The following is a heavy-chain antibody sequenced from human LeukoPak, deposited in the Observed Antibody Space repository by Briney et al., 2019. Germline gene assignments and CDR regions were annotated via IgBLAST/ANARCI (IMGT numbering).Heavy chain of an antibody. J-gene: IGHJ6*03. CDR3: ARGGAGYCSSTSCYTADYYYYMDV. Sequence: GGSLRLSCAASGSTFSSYSMNWVRQAPGKGLEWVSSISSSSSYIYYADSVKGRFTISRDNAKNSLYLQMNSLRAEDTAVYYCARGGAGYCSSTSCYTADYYYYMDVWGKGTTVTVSS. D-gene: IGHD2-2*02. CDR2: ISSSSSYI. CDR1: GSTFSSYS. V-gene: IGHV3-21*01.